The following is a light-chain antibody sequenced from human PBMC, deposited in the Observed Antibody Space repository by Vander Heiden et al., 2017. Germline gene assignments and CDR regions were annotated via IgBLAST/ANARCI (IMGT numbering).Light chain of an antibody. CDR2: DVS. CDR3: CSYAGPDTYV. J-gene: IGLJ1*01. V-gene: IGLV2-23*02. CDR1: SNDVGNYNL. Sequence: QSALTPPASVSGSPGLSITISCTGTSNDVGNYNLVSWYQQHPGKAPKLIIYDVSERPSGVSDRFSGSKSGNTASLTISGLQAEDEADYYCCSYAGPDTYVFGTVTKVTVL.